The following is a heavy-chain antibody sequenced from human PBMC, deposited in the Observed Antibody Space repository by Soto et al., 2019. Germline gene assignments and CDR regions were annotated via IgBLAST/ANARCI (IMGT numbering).Heavy chain of an antibody. D-gene: IGHD1-26*01. CDR1: GGSFSGYY. Sequence: QVQLQQWGAGLLKPSETLSLTCAVYGGSFSGYYWSWIRQPPGKGLEWIGEINHSGSTNYNPSLKSRVTISVDTSKNQFSLKLSSVTAADTAVYYCARRGSWYYYYDGMDVWGQGTTVTVSS. CDR3: ARRGSWYYYYDGMDV. J-gene: IGHJ6*02. CDR2: INHSGST. V-gene: IGHV4-34*01.